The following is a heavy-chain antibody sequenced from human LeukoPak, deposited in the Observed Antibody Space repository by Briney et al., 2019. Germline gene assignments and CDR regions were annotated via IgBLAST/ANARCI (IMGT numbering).Heavy chain of an antibody. J-gene: IGHJ4*02. Sequence: GGSLRLSCADSGFTFSSYSVNWVRQAPGKGLEWVSYISISSSTIYYADSVKGRFTISRDNAKNSLYLQMNSLRDEDTAVYYCAREANTAFDYWGQGTLVTVSS. CDR1: GFTFSSYS. V-gene: IGHV3-48*02. D-gene: IGHD2/OR15-2a*01. CDR2: ISISSSTI. CDR3: AREANTAFDY.